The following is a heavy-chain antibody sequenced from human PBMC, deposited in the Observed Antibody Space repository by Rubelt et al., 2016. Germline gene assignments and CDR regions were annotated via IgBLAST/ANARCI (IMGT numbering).Heavy chain of an antibody. CDR2: ISGSGDST. CDR3: AKGRSAVVTSGANY. V-gene: IGHV3-23*01. Sequence: SNYALSWVRQAPGKGLEWVSVISGSGDSTYYADSVKGRFTISRDNSKNTLYIEMNNLRAEDTAVYYCAKGRSAVVTSGANYWGQGILVTVSS. CDR1: SNYA. J-gene: IGHJ4*02. D-gene: IGHD4-23*01.